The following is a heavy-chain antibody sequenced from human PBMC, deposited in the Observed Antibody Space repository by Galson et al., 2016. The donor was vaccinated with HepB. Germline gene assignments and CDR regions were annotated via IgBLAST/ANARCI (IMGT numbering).Heavy chain of an antibody. CDR3: ARRVMFRGDYYDY. D-gene: IGHD3-10*01. V-gene: IGHV5-10-1*01. CDR1: GYNFSNFW. Sequence: QSGAAVNKPGESLRISCKGSGYNFSNFWISWVRQMPGNGLEWMGTIDPTDPYTKYSPSFQAHVTISSDKSISTAFLQSNSLRASDTAMYFWARRVMFRGDYYDYWGQGTLVTVSS. CDR2: IDPTDPYT. J-gene: IGHJ4*02.